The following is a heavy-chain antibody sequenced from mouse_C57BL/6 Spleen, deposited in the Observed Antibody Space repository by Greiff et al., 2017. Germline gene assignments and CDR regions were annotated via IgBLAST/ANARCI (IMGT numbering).Heavy chain of an antibody. D-gene: IGHD3-1*01. CDR3: ARSQGDAMDY. CDR1: GFNINNTY. J-gene: IGHJ4*01. Sequence: VQLQQSVAELVRPGASVKLSCTASGFNINNTYMPWVKQRPEQGLEWIGRIVPANGNTKYAPKFQGKDTITADTSSNTAYLQLSSLASEDTAIYYCARSQGDAMDYWGQGTSVTVSS. CDR2: IVPANGNT. V-gene: IGHV14-3*01.